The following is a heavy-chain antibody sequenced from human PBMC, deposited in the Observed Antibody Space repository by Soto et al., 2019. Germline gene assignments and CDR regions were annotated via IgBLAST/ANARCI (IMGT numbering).Heavy chain of an antibody. J-gene: IGHJ4*02. CDR2: IYHSGST. V-gene: IGHV4-30-2*01. Sequence: PSETLSLTCAVSGVSISSVGYSWSWIRQPPGKGLEWIGYIYHSGSTYYNPSLKSRVTISVDRSKNQFSLKLSSVTAADTAVYYCARASTTVTTLDYWGQGTLVTVSS. CDR1: GVSISSVGYS. D-gene: IGHD4-17*01. CDR3: ARASTTVTTLDY.